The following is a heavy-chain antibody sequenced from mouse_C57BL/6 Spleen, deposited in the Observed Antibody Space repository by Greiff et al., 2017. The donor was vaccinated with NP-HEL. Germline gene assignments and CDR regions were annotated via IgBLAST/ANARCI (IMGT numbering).Heavy chain of an antibody. CDR3: ARSGSSGLMDY. CDR2: IYPGDGDT. V-gene: IGHV1-80*01. D-gene: IGHD3-2*02. CDR1: GYAFSSYW. J-gene: IGHJ4*01. Sequence: VQLQQSGAELVKPGASVKISCKASGYAFSSYWMNWVKQRPGKGLEWIGQIYPGDGDTNYNGKFKGKATLTADKSSSTAYMQLSSLTSEDSAVYFCARSGSSGLMDYWGQGTSVTVSS.